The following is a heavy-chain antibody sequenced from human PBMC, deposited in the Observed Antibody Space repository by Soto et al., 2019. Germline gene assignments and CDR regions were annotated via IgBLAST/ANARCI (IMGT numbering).Heavy chain of an antibody. CDR3: ARGQGAAAGHSNFDY. Sequence: QLQLQESGSGLVKPSQTLSLTCAVSGGSISGTTYSWSWIRQPPGKGLEWIGYIYDSGNTYYNPSLKSQFCISVDRSKNQFSLKLSSVTAADTAVYYCARGQGAAAGHSNFDYWGQGALVTVSS. CDR2: IYDSGNT. V-gene: IGHV4-30-2*01. J-gene: IGHJ4*02. CDR1: GGSISGTTYS. D-gene: IGHD6-13*01.